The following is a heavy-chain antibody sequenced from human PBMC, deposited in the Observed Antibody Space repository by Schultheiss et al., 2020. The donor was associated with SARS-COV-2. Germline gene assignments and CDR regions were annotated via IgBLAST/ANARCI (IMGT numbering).Heavy chain of an antibody. CDR2: INHSGST. V-gene: IGHV4-34*01. Sequence: GSLRLSCAVYGGSLSGYYWSWIRQPPGKGLEWIGEINHSGSTNYNPSLKSRVTISLDTSKKQFSLKLSSVTAADTAVYYCARQTTVTANWFDPWGQGTLVTVSS. CDR1: GGSLSGYY. J-gene: IGHJ5*02. CDR3: ARQTTVTANWFDP. D-gene: IGHD4-11*01.